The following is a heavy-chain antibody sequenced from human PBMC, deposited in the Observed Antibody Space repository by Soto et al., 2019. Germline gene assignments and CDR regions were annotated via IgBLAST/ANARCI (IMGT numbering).Heavy chain of an antibody. D-gene: IGHD2-15*01. CDR3: ARDPYPYCSGGSCYSKDGMDV. CDR1: GGTFSSYA. V-gene: IGHV1-69*01. CDR2: IIPIFGTA. J-gene: IGHJ6*02. Sequence: QVQLVQSGAEVKKPGSSVKVSCKASGGTFSSYAISWVRQAPGQGLEWMGGIIPIFGTANYAQKFQGRVTITADESTSTAYMELSSLRSEDTAVYYCARDPYPYCSGGSCYSKDGMDVWGQGTTVTVSS.